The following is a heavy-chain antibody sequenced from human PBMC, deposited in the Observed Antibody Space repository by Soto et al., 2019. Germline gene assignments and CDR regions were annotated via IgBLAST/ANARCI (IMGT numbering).Heavy chain of an antibody. CDR1: GYTFTSYD. J-gene: IGHJ4*02. CDR3: AIRVAGYYFAY. V-gene: IGHV1-8*01. CDR2: MKPNSGNT. Sequence: ASVKVSCKASGYTFTSYDINWVRQATGQGLGWMGWMKPNSGNTGYAQKFQGRVTMTRNTSISTAYMELSSLRSEDTAVYYCAIRVAGYYFAYWGQGTLVTVSS. D-gene: IGHD6-19*01.